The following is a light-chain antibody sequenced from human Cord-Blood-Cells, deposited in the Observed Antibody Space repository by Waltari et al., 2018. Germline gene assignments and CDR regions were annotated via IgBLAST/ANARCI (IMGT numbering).Light chain of an antibody. Sequence: QSALTQPASVSGSPGQSITISCPGTSSDVGSYNLVSWYPQHPGKAPKRMIYEGSKRPSGVSNRFSGSKSGNTASLTISGLQAEDEADYYCCSYAGSSWVFGGGTKLTVL. V-gene: IGLV2-23*01. CDR3: CSYAGSSWV. CDR2: EGS. CDR1: SSDVGSYNL. J-gene: IGLJ3*02.